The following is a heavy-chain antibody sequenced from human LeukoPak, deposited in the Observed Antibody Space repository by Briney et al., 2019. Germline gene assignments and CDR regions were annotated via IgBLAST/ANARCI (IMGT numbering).Heavy chain of an antibody. CDR2: ISWNSGSI. V-gene: IGHV3-9*01. CDR3: AKRVFGYYYDSSGYGAYYFDY. CDR1: GFTFDDYA. D-gene: IGHD3-22*01. Sequence: GGSLRLSCAASGFTFDDYAMHWVRQAPGKGLEWVSGISWNSGSIGYADSVKGRFTISRDNAKNSLYLQMNSLRAEDTALYYCAKRVFGYYYDSSGYGAYYFDYWGQGTLVTVSS. J-gene: IGHJ4*02.